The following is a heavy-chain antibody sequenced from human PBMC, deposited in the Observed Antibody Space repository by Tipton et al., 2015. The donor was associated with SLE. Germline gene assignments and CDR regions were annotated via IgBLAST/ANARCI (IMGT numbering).Heavy chain of an antibody. Sequence: TLSLTCTVSGGSISSGGYYWNWIRQPAGKGLEWIGRIYTSGSANYNPSLKSRVTISVHTSKNQVSLEVTSVTAADTAIYYCARDRGAHSSSLSVWGQGTLVTVSS. V-gene: IGHV4-61*02. CDR1: GGSISSGGYY. CDR2: IYTSGSA. D-gene: IGHD6-13*01. J-gene: IGHJ4*02. CDR3: ARDRGAHSSSLSV.